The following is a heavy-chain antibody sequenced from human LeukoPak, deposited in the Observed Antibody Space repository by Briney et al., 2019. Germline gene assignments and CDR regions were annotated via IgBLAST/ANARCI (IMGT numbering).Heavy chain of an antibody. Sequence: GGSLRLSRTASGFTFDDYAMHWVRQVPGKGLDWVSSISWNSRSIDYADSVKGRFIVSRDNAQNSVSLQMNSLRPEDTAFYYCVKDIFRGTYSGFDYWGQGTLVTVSS. J-gene: IGHJ4*02. V-gene: IGHV3-9*01. CDR1: GFTFDDYA. D-gene: IGHD1-26*01. CDR2: ISWNSRSI. CDR3: VKDIFRGTYSGFDY.